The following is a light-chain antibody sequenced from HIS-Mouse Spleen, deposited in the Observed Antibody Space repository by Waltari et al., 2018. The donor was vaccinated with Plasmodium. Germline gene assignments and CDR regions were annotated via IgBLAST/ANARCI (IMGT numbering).Light chain of an antibody. CDR3: CSYAGSSTYV. CDR2: EGS. Sequence: QSALPQPASVSGSPGQSITSACTGTSRAVGSYNLVSWYQQHPGKAPKLMIYEGSKRPSGVSNRFSGSKSGNTASLTISGLQAEEEADYYCCSYAGSSTYVFGTGTKVTVL. V-gene: IGLV2-23*01. J-gene: IGLJ1*01. CDR1: SRAVGSYNL.